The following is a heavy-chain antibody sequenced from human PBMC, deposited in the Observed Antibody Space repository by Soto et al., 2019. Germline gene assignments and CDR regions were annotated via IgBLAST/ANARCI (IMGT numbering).Heavy chain of an antibody. CDR1: GGSISSYY. V-gene: IGHV4-59*12. J-gene: IGHJ4*02. D-gene: IGHD1-1*01. Sequence: SETLSLTCTVSGGSISSYYWSWIRQPPGKGLEWIGYIYYSGSTNYNPSLKSRVTISVDTSKNQFSLKLSSVTAADTAVYYCARTRATPASRNLDSWGQGTLVTVSS. CDR2: IYYSGST. CDR3: ARTRATPASRNLDS.